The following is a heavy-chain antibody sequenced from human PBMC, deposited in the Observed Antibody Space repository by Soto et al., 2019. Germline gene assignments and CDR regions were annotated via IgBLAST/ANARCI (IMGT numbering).Heavy chain of an antibody. CDR1: GFTVSSNY. CDR2: IYSGGST. V-gene: IGHV3-66*01. CDR3: ARDREQPNSRYYYMDV. D-gene: IGHD6-13*01. J-gene: IGHJ6*03. Sequence: GGSLRLSCAASGFTVSSNYMSWVRQAPGKGLEWVSVIYSGGSTYYADSVKGRFTISRDNSKNTLYLQMNSLRAEDTAVYYCARDREQPNSRYYYMDVWGKGTTVTVSS.